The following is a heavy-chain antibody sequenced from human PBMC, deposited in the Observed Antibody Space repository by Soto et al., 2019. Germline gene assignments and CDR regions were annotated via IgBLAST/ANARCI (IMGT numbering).Heavy chain of an antibody. Sequence: QVQLQESGPGLVKPSGTLSLTCGVSGGSISTSNWWSWVRQPPGKGLEWIAEIHHRGGTNYNPSLETRVAMSVDKSKNQFSLNLRSLTAADTAVYYCARGSYASQFDYWGQGTPVTVSS. D-gene: IGHD3-16*01. CDR1: GGSISTSNW. V-gene: IGHV4-4*02. CDR3: ARGSYASQFDY. J-gene: IGHJ4*02. CDR2: IHHRGGT.